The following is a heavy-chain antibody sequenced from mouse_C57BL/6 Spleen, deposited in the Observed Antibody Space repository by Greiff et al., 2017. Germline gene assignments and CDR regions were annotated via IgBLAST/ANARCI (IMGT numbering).Heavy chain of an antibody. CDR1: GFTFSDYY. CDR2: INYDGSST. Sequence: EVQLVESEGGLVQPGSSMKLSCTASGFTFSDYYMAWVRQVPEKGLEWVANINYDGSSTYYLDSLKSRFIISRDTAKNILYLQMSSLKSEDTATYYCARDRSYVDWYFDVWGTGTTVTVSS. V-gene: IGHV5-16*01. D-gene: IGHD1-1*01. J-gene: IGHJ1*03. CDR3: ARDRSYVDWYFDV.